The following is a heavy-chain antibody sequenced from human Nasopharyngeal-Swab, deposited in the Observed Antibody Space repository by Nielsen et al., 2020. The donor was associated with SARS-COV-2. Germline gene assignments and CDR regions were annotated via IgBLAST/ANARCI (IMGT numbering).Heavy chain of an antibody. CDR2: ISYDGSNK. CDR3: ARGRTGLAFDY. Sequence: VRQAPGKGLEWVAVISYDGSNKYYADSVKGRFTISRDNSKNTLYLQMNSLRADDTAVYYCARGRTGLAFDYWGQGTLVTVSS. J-gene: IGHJ4*02. D-gene: IGHD3/OR15-3a*01. V-gene: IGHV3-30*03.